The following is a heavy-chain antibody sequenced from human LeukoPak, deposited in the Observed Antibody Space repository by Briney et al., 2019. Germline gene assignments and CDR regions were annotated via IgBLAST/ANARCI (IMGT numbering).Heavy chain of an antibody. J-gene: IGHJ4*02. D-gene: IGHD6-13*01. V-gene: IGHV3-74*01. CDR1: GFTFSNYW. CDR2: IHTDGTVT. Sequence: GGSLRLSCAASGFTFSNYWMHWVRQAPGRGLVWVSRIHTDGTVTTYADSVKGRFTISRDNSKNTLYLQMNSLRAEDTAVYYCAKRVAYTSSWPYFDYWGQGTLVTVSS. CDR3: AKRVAYTSSWPYFDY.